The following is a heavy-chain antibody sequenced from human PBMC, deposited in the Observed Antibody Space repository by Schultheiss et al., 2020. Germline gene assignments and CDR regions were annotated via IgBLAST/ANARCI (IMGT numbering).Heavy chain of an antibody. CDR3: ANLGGDRPLDY. J-gene: IGHJ4*02. D-gene: IGHD3-16*01. V-gene: IGHV3-23*01. Sequence: GESLKISCAASGFTFSSYAMSWVRQAPGKGLEWVSAISGSGGSTYYADSVKGRFTISRDNSKNTLYLQMNSLRAEDTAVYYCANLGGDRPLDYWGQGTLVTVSS. CDR1: GFTFSSYA. CDR2: ISGSGGST.